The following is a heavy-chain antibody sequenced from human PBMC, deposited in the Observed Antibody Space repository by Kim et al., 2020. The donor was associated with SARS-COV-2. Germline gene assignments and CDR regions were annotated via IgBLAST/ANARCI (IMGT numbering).Heavy chain of an antibody. CDR1: GFTFSSYG. D-gene: IGHD2-15*01. CDR3: ARDFVVVVAATVNYYGMDV. J-gene: IGHJ6*02. CDR2: IWYDGSNK. Sequence: GGSLRLSCAASGFTFSSYGMHWVRQAPGKGLEWVAVIWYDGSNKYYADSVKGRFTISRDNSKNTLYLQMNSLRAEDTAVYYCARDFVVVVAATVNYYGMDVWGQGTTVTVSS. V-gene: IGHV3-33*01.